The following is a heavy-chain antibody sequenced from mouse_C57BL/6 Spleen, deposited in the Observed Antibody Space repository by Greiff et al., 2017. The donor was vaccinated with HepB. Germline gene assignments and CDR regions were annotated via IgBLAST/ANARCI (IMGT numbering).Heavy chain of an antibody. J-gene: IGHJ1*03. CDR1: GFTFSDYY. Sequence: EVKLVESEGGLVQPGSSMKLSCTASGFTFSDYYMAWVRQVPEKGLEWVANINYDGSSTYYLDSLKSRFIISRDNAKNILYLQMSSLKSEDTATYYCARESNPYWYFDVGGTGTTVTVAS. D-gene: IGHD2-5*01. CDR2: INYDGSST. V-gene: IGHV5-16*01. CDR3: ARESNPYWYFDV.